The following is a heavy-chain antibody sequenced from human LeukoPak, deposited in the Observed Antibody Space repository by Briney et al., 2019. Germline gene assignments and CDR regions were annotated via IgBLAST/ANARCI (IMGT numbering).Heavy chain of an antibody. V-gene: IGHV4-38-2*01. D-gene: IGHD5-24*01. CDR2: ISHSGSP. CDR1: GYSISSGFY. CDR3: ARHWGYSEFDY. Sequence: SETLSLTCAVSGYSISSGFYWGWIRRPPGKGLEWIGSISHSGSPYYNPSLKSRVIISVDTSENQFSLRLGSVTAADTAVYYCARHWGYSEFDYWGQGTLVTVSS. J-gene: IGHJ4*02.